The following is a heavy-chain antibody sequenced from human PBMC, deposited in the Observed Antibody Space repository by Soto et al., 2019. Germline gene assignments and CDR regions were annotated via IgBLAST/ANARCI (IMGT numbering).Heavy chain of an antibody. CDR1: GFTFNMYY. D-gene: IGHD3-10*01. CDR3: AKLWDPYYYGSGSPNLNYYYGMDV. V-gene: IGHV3-7*02. CDR2: ITDDGSEK. Sequence: GGSLRLSCAASGFTFNMYYMTWVRQAPGKGLEWVANITDDGSEKYYADSVKGRFTISRDNSKNTLYLQMNSLRAEDTAVYYCAKLWDPYYYGSGSPNLNYYYGMDVWGQGTTVTVSS. J-gene: IGHJ6*02.